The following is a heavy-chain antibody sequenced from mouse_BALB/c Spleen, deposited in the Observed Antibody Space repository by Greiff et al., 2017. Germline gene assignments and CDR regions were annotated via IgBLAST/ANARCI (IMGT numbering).Heavy chain of an antibody. J-gene: IGHJ3*01. CDR1: GFTFSSYA. Sequence: EVKLVESGGGLVKPGGSLKLSCAASGFTFSSYAMSWVRQSPEKRLEWVAEISSGGSYTYYPDTVTGRFTISRDNAKNTLYLEMSSLRSEDTAMYYCARDRETARAPFADWGQGTLVTVSA. CDR3: ARDRETARAPFAD. CDR2: ISSGGSYT. V-gene: IGHV5-9-4*01. D-gene: IGHD3-2*01.